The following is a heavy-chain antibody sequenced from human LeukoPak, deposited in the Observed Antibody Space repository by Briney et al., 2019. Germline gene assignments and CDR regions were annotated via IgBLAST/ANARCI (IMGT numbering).Heavy chain of an antibody. CDR2: IYYSGST. CDR3: ARHPAGFSSGWQLDY. D-gene: IGHD6-19*01. CDR1: GGSISSSSYY. J-gene: IGHJ4*02. Sequence: PSETLSLTCTVSGGSISSSSYYWGWIRQPPGKGLEWIGSIYYSGSTYYNPSLKSRVTISVDTSKNHSSLKLRSVTAADTAVYYCARHPAGFSSGWQLDYWGQGTLVTVSS. V-gene: IGHV4-39*01.